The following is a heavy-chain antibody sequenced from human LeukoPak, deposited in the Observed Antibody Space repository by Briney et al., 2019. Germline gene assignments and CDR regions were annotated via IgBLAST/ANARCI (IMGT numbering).Heavy chain of an antibody. CDR2: INTDGSTT. Sequence: PGGSLRLSCAASGFTFSMYWMHWVRQAPGEGLLWVSRINTDGSTTNYADSVKGRFTISRDNAKNTLYLQMNSLRSEDTAVYYCARVPPSVGEATSEYFQDWGQGTLVTVSS. V-gene: IGHV3-74*01. D-gene: IGHD1-26*01. J-gene: IGHJ1*01. CDR3: ARVPPSVGEATSEYFQD. CDR1: GFTFSMYW.